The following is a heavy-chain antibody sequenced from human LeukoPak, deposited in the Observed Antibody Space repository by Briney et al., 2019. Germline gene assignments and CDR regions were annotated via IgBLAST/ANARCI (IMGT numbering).Heavy chain of an antibody. CDR3: ARSAFLVTAPGLYYFDY. D-gene: IGHD6-13*01. CDR2: IYYSGST. J-gene: IGHJ4*02. Sequence: SETLSLTCTVSGGSISSSSYYWGWIRQPPGKGLEWIGGIYYSGSTYYNPSLKSRVTMSVATSKNQFSLHLSSVTAADTAVYYCARSAFLVTAPGLYYFDYWGQGTLVAVSS. CDR1: GGSISSSSYY. V-gene: IGHV4-39*07.